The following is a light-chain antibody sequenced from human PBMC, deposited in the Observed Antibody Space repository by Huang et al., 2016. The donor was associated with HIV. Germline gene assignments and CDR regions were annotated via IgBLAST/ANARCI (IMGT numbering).Light chain of an antibody. Sequence: EIVLTQSPATLSLSPGKRATLSCRASQSVNSYLAWYQQKPGQAPRLLIYDASNRANGIPARFSGSGSGTDFTLTISNVQSEDFAVYYCQQRSAWPLTCGGGTKVEI. CDR1: QSVNSY. V-gene: IGKV3-11*01. CDR2: DAS. CDR3: QQRSAWPLT. J-gene: IGKJ4*01.